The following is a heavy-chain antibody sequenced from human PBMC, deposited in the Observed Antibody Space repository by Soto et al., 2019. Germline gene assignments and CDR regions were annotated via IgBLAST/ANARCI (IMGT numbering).Heavy chain of an antibody. CDR1: GFTFSSYW. CDR2: IKQDGSEK. V-gene: IGHV3-7*03. CDR3: ARAAIPVQTSTHLVIPYYFDY. D-gene: IGHD2-2*02. J-gene: IGHJ4*02. Sequence: PGGSLRLSCAASGFTFSSYWMSWVRQAPGKGLEWVANIKQDGSEKYYVDSVKGRFTISRDNAKNSLYLQMNSLRAEDTAVYYCARAAIPVQTSTHLVIPYYFDYWGQGTLVTVSS.